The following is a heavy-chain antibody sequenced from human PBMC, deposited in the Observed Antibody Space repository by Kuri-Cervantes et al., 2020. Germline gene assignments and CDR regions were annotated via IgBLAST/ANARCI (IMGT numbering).Heavy chain of an antibody. D-gene: IGHD6-13*01. V-gene: IGHV3-66*01. CDR3: ARAKTYSSSWGGYYYYYGMDV. Sequence: LSLTCAASGFTVSSNYMSWVRQAPGKGLEWVSVIYSGGSTYYADSVKGRFTISRDNSKNTLYLQMNSLRAEDTAVYYCARAKTYSSSWGGYYYYYGMDVWGQGTTVTDSS. CDR1: GFTVSSNY. J-gene: IGHJ6*02. CDR2: IYSGGST.